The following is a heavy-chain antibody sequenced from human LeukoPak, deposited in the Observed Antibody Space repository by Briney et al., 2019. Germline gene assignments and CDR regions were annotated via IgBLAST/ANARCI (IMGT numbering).Heavy chain of an antibody. CDR3: ARETPLRGSYFFPPVLSKNSFDY. J-gene: IGHJ4*02. V-gene: IGHV3-21*01. CDR2: ISSSSSYI. Sequence: GGSLRLSCAASGFTFSSYSMNWVRQAPGKGLEWVSSISSSSSYIYYADSVKGRFTISRDNAKNSLYLQMNSLRAEDTAVYYCARETPLRGSYFFPPVLSKNSFDYWGQGTLVTVSS. D-gene: IGHD1-26*01. CDR1: GFTFSSYS.